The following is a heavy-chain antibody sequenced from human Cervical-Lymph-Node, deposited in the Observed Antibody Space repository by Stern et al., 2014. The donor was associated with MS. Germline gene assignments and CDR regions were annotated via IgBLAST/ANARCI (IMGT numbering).Heavy chain of an antibody. J-gene: IGHJ4*02. CDR1: GGSISSSSYC. CDR2: IYYSGST. Sequence: QVQLQESGPGLVKPSETLSLTCTVSGGSISSSSYCWGWIRQPPGKGLEWIESIYYSGSTYYNPSLKSRVTISVDTSTNQFSLKLNSVTAADTAVYYCARQTFWSGYPRIIDYWGQGTLVTVSS. D-gene: IGHD3-3*01. V-gene: IGHV4-39*01. CDR3: ARQTFWSGYPRIIDY.